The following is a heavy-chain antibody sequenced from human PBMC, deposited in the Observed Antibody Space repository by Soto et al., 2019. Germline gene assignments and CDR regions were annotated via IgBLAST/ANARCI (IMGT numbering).Heavy chain of an antibody. J-gene: IGHJ1*01. D-gene: IGHD5-18*01. V-gene: IGHV1-69*06. CDR1: GRIFSSFP. CDR3: ARVGSRDAYIYVLAQ. CDR2: VISTSGSV. Sequence: QVQVVQSGAEVKKPGSSVKISCKASGRIFSSFPTSWVRQVPGQGLEWMGGVISTSGSVTYAPKFQGRVTMTAVNSACIGYMELTSLTSEDTAIYYWARVGSRDAYIYVLAQWGPGTMVTVSS.